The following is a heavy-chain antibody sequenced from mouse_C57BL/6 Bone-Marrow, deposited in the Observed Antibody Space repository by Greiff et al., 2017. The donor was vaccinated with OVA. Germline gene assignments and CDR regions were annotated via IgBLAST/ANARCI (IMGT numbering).Heavy chain of an antibody. D-gene: IGHD1-1*01. Sequence: QVQLKESGAELMKPGASVKLSCKATGYTFTGYWIEWVKQRPGHGLEWIGEILPGSGSTKYNEKFKGKATFTADTSSHTAYMQLSSLTTEASALLYSARKYYGSIGRYYVDYWAQGTTLTASS. CDR2: ILPGSGST. CDR3: ARKYYGSIGRYYVDY. J-gene: IGHJ2*01. V-gene: IGHV1-9*01. CDR1: GYTFTGYW.